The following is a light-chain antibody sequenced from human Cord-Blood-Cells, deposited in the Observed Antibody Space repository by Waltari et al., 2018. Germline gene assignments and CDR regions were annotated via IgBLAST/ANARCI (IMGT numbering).Light chain of an antibody. J-gene: IGLJ3*02. CDR3: SSYTSSSTWV. V-gene: IGLV2-14*01. Sequence: ALTPPASVSGPPGQPTTIPCTRTSSDVVGDNYFSWYQQHPGKAPKLMINDGSKRPSGVSNRFSGSKSGNTASLTISGLQAEDEADYYCSSYTSSSTWVFGGGTKLTVL. CDR2: DGS. CDR1: SSDVVGDNY.